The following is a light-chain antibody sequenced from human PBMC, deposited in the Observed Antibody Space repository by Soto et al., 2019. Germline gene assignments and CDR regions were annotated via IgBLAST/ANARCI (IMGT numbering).Light chain of an antibody. CDR1: SSNIGAGQD. J-gene: IGLJ1*01. CDR2: DSN. CDR3: QSYGTSLSGLYV. V-gene: IGLV1-40*03. Sequence: QSALTQPPSVSGPPGQRVTISCTGTSSNIGAGQDVHWYRQLPGAAPKFLISDSNNRASGVPDRFSVSKSGASASLAITGLRAEDEGDYFCQSYGTSLSGLYVFGTGTKVTVL.